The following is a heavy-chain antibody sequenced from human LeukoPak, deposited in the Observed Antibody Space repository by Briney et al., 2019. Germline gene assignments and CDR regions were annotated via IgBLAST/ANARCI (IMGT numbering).Heavy chain of an antibody. V-gene: IGHV4-39*01. CDR1: GGSISSSSYY. CDR3: ARTNYYDSSGYYHYGGGFDY. Sequence: SETLSLTCTVSGGSISSSSYYWGWIRQPPGKGLEWIGSIYYSGSTYYNPSLKSRVTISVDTSKNQFSLKLSSATAADTAVYYCARTNYYDSSGYYHYGGGFDYWGQGTLVTVSS. CDR2: IYYSGST. D-gene: IGHD3-22*01. J-gene: IGHJ4*02.